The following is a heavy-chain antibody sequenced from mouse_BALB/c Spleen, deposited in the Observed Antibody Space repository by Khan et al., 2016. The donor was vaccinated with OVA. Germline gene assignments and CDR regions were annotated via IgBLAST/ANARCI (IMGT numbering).Heavy chain of an antibody. CDR2: ISYSGST. CDR3: ARGNYYGYAMDY. D-gene: IGHD1-1*01. Sequence: EVQLQESGPGLVKPSQSLSLTCTVTGYSITSNYAWNWIRQFPGNKLEWMGYISYSGSTSYNPSLKSRISITRDTSKNQFFLPLSSVTTEDTATYYCARGNYYGYAMDYWGQGTSGTVSS. V-gene: IGHV3-2*02. CDR1: GYSITSNYA. J-gene: IGHJ4*01.